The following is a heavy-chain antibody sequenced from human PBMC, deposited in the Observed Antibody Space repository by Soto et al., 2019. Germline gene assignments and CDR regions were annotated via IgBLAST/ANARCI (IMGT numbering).Heavy chain of an antibody. D-gene: IGHD4-4*01. V-gene: IGHV1-18*01. CDR1: GYTFTIYV. J-gene: IGHJ6*03. Sequence: ASVKVSCKSSGYTFTIYVISWVRQAPGQGLEWMGWISAYNGNTNYAQKLQGRVTMTTDTSTSTAYMELRSLRSDDTAVYYCARKIETTVTLRGPEKYYYYYYYMDVWGKGTTVTVSS. CDR3: ARKIETTVTLRGPEKYYYYYYYMDV. CDR2: ISAYNGNT.